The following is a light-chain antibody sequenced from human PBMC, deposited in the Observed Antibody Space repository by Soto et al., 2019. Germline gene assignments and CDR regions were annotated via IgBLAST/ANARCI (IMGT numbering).Light chain of an antibody. CDR1: SSDVGGYDY. J-gene: IGLJ1*01. Sequence: QSALTQPPSASGSPGQSVTISCTGTSSDVGGYDYVSWYQQHPGKAPKLMIYEVTIRPSGVSDRFSGSKSGNTASLTVSGLQAEDEADHYCSSYTGGNPSYVFGTGTKVTV. CDR2: EVT. CDR3: SSYTGGNPSYV. V-gene: IGLV2-8*01.